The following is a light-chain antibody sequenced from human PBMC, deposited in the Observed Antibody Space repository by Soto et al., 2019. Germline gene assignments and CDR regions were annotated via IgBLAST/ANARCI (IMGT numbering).Light chain of an antibody. CDR3: GADHGSGSNFVYEVV. Sequence: QSVLTQPPSASASLGASVTLTCTLSSGYSNYKVDWYQQRPGKGPRFVMRVGTGGIVGSKGDGIPDRFSVLGSGLNRYLTIRNTQEEDESDYLCGADHGSGSNFVYEVVFGGGTKVTVL. V-gene: IGLV9-49*01. CDR2: VGTGGIVG. CDR1: SGYSNYK. J-gene: IGLJ2*01.